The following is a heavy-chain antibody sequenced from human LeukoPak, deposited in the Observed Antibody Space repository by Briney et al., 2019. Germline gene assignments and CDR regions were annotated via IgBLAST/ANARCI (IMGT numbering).Heavy chain of an antibody. D-gene: IGHD3-10*01. V-gene: IGHV3-30*18. Sequence: GGSLRLSCAASGLTFRSYGMHWVRQAPGKGLEWVAVISYDGSNKYYADSVKGRFTISRDNSKNTLYLQMNSLRAEDTAVYYCAKRYYYGSGSYYQEYYFDYWGQGTLVTVSS. CDR1: GLTFRSYG. J-gene: IGHJ4*02. CDR3: AKRYYYGSGSYYQEYYFDY. CDR2: ISYDGSNK.